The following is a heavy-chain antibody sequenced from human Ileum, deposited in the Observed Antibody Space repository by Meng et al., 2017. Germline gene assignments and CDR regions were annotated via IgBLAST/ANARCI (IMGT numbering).Heavy chain of an antibody. CDR3: ARVVGGPASMSGWFDP. Sequence: QVRLQESARGRVKPSGALSLTCAVSGGLISSSNWWTWVRQAPGKGLEWIGEIYHSGSPNYNPSLKSRVTISVDKSQNQFSLKLNSVTAADTAVYYCARVVGGPASMSGWFDPWGQGTLVTVSS. CDR2: IYHSGSP. CDR1: GGLISSSNW. D-gene: IGHD2-2*01. J-gene: IGHJ5*02. V-gene: IGHV4-4*02.